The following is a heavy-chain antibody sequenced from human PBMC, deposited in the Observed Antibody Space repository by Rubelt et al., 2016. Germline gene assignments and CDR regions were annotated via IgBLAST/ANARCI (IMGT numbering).Heavy chain of an antibody. CDR2: IKPSAGST. Sequence: QVQLVQSGAEVKKPGASVKVSCKASGYTFTSYYMHWVRPAPGQGLEWVGVIKPSAGSTTYAQKFQGRITITRDKSIRTAYMELSRLRSDDTAGYYCARTGARYYFDYWGQGTLVTVSA. J-gene: IGHJ4*02. CDR3: ARTGARYYFDY. CDR1: GYTFTSYY. V-gene: IGHV1-46*01. D-gene: IGHD1-1*01.